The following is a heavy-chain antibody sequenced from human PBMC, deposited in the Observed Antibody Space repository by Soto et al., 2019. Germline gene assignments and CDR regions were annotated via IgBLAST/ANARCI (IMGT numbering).Heavy chain of an antibody. CDR2: IWYDGSNK. D-gene: IGHD3-16*01. CDR3: ARDGGVDYYYYGMDV. V-gene: IGHV3-33*01. CDR1: GFTFSSYG. Sequence: QVQLEESGGGVVQPGRSLRLSCAASGFTFSSYGMHWVRQAPGKGLEWVAVIWYDGSNKYYADSVKGRFTISRDNSKNTLYLQMNSLRAEDTAVYYCARDGGVDYYYYGMDVWGQGTTVTVSS. J-gene: IGHJ6*02.